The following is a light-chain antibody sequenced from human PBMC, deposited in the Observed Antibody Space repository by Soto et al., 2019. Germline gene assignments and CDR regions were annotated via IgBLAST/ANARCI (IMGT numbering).Light chain of an antibody. CDR3: QESYAIPWT. J-gene: IGKJ1*01. CDR1: QRIGSY. Sequence: DIQMTQSPSSLSASVGDRVTITFRASQRIGSYLNWYQQKRGQAPSLLIYAADRLQSGVPSRFSGSGSGTEFTLSISGLQPEDSATYFCQESYAIPWTFGQGTKVDIK. V-gene: IGKV1-39*01. CDR2: AAD.